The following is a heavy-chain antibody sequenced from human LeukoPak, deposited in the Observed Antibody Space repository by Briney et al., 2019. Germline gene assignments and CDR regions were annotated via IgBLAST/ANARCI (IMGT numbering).Heavy chain of an antibody. Sequence: SVKVSCKASGGTFSSYAISWVRQAPGQGLEWMGGIIPIFGTANYAQKFQGRVTITTDESTSAAYMELSSLRSEDTAVYYCARVSPFGSSDFDYWGQGTLVTVSS. CDR1: GGTFSSYA. D-gene: IGHD6-6*01. CDR3: ARVSPFGSSDFDY. CDR2: IIPIFGTA. J-gene: IGHJ4*02. V-gene: IGHV1-69*05.